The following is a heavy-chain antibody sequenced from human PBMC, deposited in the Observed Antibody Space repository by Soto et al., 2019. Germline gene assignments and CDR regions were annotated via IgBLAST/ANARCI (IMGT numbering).Heavy chain of an antibody. CDR1: GHTFTSYG. CDR3: ARGKVLNDYGDPTIDY. J-gene: IGHJ4*02. Sequence: ASVKVSCKASGHTFTSYGISWVRQAPGQGLEWMGWISAYNGNTNYAQKLQGRVTITADKSTSTAYMELSSLRSEDTAVYYCARGKVLNDYGDPTIDYWGQGTLVTVS. CDR2: ISAYNGNT. D-gene: IGHD4-17*01. V-gene: IGHV1-18*01.